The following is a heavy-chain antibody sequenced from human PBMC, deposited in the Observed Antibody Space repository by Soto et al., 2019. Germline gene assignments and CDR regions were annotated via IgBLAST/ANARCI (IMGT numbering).Heavy chain of an antibody. Sequence: ASVKGSCKVSGYTLTELSMHWVRQAPGKGLEWMGGFDPEDGETIYAQKFQGRVTMTEDTSTDTAYMELSSLRSEDTAVYYCATDGSGSYSNWFDPWGQGTLVTVSS. CDR2: FDPEDGET. CDR1: GYTLTELS. J-gene: IGHJ5*02. D-gene: IGHD1-26*01. CDR3: ATDGSGSYSNWFDP. V-gene: IGHV1-24*01.